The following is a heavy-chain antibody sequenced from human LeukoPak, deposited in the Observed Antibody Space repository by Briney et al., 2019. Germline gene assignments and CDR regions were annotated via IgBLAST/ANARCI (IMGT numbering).Heavy chain of an antibody. CDR3: ARNNDMDV. D-gene: IGHD1/OR15-1a*01. CDR2: VNKGGSEK. CDR1: GFTFGDHG. J-gene: IGHJ6*02. Sequence: GGSLRLSCTASGFTFGDHGLNWFRQAPGKGPEWVANVNKGGSEKYYVDSVKGRFTISRDTAENSLYLQMNNLRAEDTALYYCARNNDMDVWGQGTTVIVSS. V-gene: IGHV3-7*03.